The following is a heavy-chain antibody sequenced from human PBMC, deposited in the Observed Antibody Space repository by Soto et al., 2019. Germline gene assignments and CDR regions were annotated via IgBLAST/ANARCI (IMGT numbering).Heavy chain of an antibody. CDR1: GGSISSYY. CDR2: IYYSGST. V-gene: IGHV4-59*01. Sequence: NPSETLSLTCTVSGGSISSYYWSWIRQPPGKGLEWIGYIYYSGSTNYNPSLKSRVTISVDTSKNQFSLKLSSVTAADTAVYYCARLRGYSYGDYFDYWGQGTLVTVSS. CDR3: ARLRGYSYGDYFDY. J-gene: IGHJ4*02. D-gene: IGHD5-18*01.